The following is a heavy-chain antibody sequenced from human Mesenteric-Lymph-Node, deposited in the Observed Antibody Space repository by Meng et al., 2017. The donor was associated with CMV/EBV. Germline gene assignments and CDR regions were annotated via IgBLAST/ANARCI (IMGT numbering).Heavy chain of an antibody. CDR2: IYAGDST. D-gene: IGHD6-19*01. Sequence: GESLKISCAASGFTVSGNYLSWVRQAPGRGLEWVSTIYAGDSTSYADSVKGRFTISRDNVKKSLYLQMNSLTAEDTAMYFCASLPVYSGSMIVDYWGQGTLVTVSS. V-gene: IGHV3-53*01. CDR1: GFTVSGNY. J-gene: IGHJ4*02. CDR3: ASLPVYSGSMIVDY.